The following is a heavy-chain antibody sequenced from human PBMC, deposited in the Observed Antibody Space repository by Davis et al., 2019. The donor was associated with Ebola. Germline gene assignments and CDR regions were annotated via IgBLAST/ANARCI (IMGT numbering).Heavy chain of an antibody. CDR3: AREGRELLSTGYFDY. CDR1: GGTFSSYA. D-gene: IGHD2-21*02. J-gene: IGHJ4*02. CDR2: IIPIFGTA. Sequence: SVKVSCKASGGTFSSYAISWVRQAPGQGLEWMGGIIPIFGTANYAQKFQGRVTITADESTSTAYMELSSLRSEDTAVYYCAREGRELLSTGYFDYWGQGTLVTVSS. V-gene: IGHV1-69*13.